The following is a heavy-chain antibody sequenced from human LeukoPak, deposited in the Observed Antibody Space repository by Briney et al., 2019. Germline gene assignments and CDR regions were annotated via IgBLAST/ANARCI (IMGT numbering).Heavy chain of an antibody. D-gene: IGHD3-9*01. V-gene: IGHV3-7*01. CDR3: AKGVKVPLLRYFSYYMDV. J-gene: IGHJ6*03. CDR2: IKQDGSEK. CDR1: GFTFISYC. Sequence: PGGSLRLSCVASGFTFISYCMSWVRQAPGKGLEWVANIKQDGSEKYYVDSVKGRFTISRDNAKNSLYLQMNSLRAEDTAVYYCAKGVKVPLLRYFSYYMDVWGKGTTVTISS.